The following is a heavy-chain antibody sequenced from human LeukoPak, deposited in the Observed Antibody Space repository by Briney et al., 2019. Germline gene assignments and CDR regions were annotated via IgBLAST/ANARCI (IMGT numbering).Heavy chain of an antibody. V-gene: IGHV4-39*01. Sequence: SETLSLTCTVSGGSISSSSHYWGSIRQPPGKGLEWIGSIYYSGSTYYNPSLKSRVTISVDTSKNQFSLKLSSVTAADKAVYYCAISFTALFAYWGQGTLVTVSS. D-gene: IGHD2/OR15-2a*01. J-gene: IGHJ4*02. CDR2: IYYSGST. CDR1: GGSISSSSHY. CDR3: AISFTALFAY.